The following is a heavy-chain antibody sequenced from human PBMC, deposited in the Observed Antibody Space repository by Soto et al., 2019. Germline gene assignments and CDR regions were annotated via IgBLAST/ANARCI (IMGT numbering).Heavy chain of an antibody. J-gene: IGHJ6*02. CDR2: IYYSGST. CDR3: ASAPGEGGSYHDAYYYYGMDV. Sequence: PSETLSLTCTVSGGSISSSSYYWGWIRQPPGKGLEWIGSIYYSGSTYYNPSLKSRVTISVDTSKNQFSLKLSSVTAADTAVYYCASAPGEGGSYHDAYYYYGMDVWGQGTTVTVSS. CDR1: GGSISSSSYY. V-gene: IGHV4-39*01. D-gene: IGHD1-26*01.